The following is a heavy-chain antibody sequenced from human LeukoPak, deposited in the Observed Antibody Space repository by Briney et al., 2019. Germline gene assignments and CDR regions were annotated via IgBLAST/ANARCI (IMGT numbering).Heavy chain of an antibody. Sequence: ASVKVSCKASGGTFSRYAISWVRQAPGQGLEWMGWINPNSGGTNYAQNFQGRVTMTRDTSIGTAYMELSRLRVDDTAVYYCAKGGSAWDNPFDYWGQGTLVTVSS. J-gene: IGHJ4*02. V-gene: IGHV1-2*02. CDR3: AKGGSAWDNPFDY. D-gene: IGHD6-19*01. CDR1: GGTFSRYA. CDR2: INPNSGGT.